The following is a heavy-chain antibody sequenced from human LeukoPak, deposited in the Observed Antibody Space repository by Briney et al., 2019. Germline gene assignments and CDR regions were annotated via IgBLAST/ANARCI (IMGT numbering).Heavy chain of an antibody. D-gene: IGHD5-12*01. Sequence: GASVKVSCTASGYTFTSYYMHWVRQAPGQGLEWMGIINPSGGSTSYAQKFQGRVTMTRDTSTSTVYMELSSLRSEDTAVYYCARVMSGWYSGYGVFVYWGQGALVTVSS. J-gene: IGHJ4*02. CDR3: ARVMSGWYSGYGVFVY. CDR2: INPSGGST. V-gene: IGHV1-46*01. CDR1: GYTFTSYY.